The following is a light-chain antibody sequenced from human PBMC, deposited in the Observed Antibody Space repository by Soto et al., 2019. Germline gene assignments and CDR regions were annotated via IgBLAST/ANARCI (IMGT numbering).Light chain of an antibody. J-gene: IGKJ2*01. CDR1: QRVSSSY. V-gene: IGKV3-20*01. CDR2: GTS. CDR3: QQYDSSPYT. Sequence: EIVLTQSPGTLSLSPGDRVTLSCRASQRVSSSYLAWYQQKPGQAHRLLIYGTSSRATGIPDRFSGSASGTDFTLTISRLEPDDFAVYYCQQYDSSPYTFGQGTKLEIK.